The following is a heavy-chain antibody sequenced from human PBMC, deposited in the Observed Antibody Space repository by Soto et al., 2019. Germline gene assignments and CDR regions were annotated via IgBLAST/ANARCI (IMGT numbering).Heavy chain of an antibody. V-gene: IGHV4-39*01. Sequence: SETLSLTCTVSGGSISSSSYYWGWIRQPPGKGLEWIGSIYYSGSTYYNPSLKSRVTISVDTSKNQFSLKLSCVTAADTAVYYCARQSWFGPEKHHYYYYYYMDVWGKGTTVTVSS. CDR2: IYYSGST. CDR3: ARQSWFGPEKHHYYYYYYMDV. J-gene: IGHJ6*03. CDR1: GGSISSSSYY. D-gene: IGHD3-10*01.